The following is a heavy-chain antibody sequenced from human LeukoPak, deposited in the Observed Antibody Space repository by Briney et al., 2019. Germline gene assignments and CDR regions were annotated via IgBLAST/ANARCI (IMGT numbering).Heavy chain of an antibody. CDR3: ARGRAKQWLVRTNNYYYYMDA. V-gene: IGHV4-34*01. D-gene: IGHD6-19*01. J-gene: IGHJ6*03. CDR2: INHSGST. CDR1: GGSFSGYY. Sequence: SETLSLTCAVYGGSFSGYYWSWIRQPPGRGLEWIGEINHSGSTNYNPSLKSRVTISVDTSKNQFSLKLSSVTAADTAVHYCARGRAKQWLVRTNNYYYYMDAWGKGTTVTVSS.